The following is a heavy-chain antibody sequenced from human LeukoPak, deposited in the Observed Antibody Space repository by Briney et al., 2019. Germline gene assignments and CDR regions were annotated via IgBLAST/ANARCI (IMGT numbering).Heavy chain of an antibody. CDR3: AKERRGFCMDA. Sequence: PGGSLRLSCAASGFTFSNYAMHWARQAPGKGLEWVTLISYDGSSQYYADSVKGRFTISRDNSKNTLYLQMNSLRAEDTAVYYCAKERRGFCMDAWGTGTTVTISS. CDR2: ISYDGSSQ. J-gene: IGHJ6*03. V-gene: IGHV3-30*02. CDR1: GFTFSNYA.